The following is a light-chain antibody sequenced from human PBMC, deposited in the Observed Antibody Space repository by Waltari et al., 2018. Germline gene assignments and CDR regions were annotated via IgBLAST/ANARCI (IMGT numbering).Light chain of an antibody. CDR1: SSNIGSNT. V-gene: IGLV1-44*01. CDR3: ARWDDRLNGWV. CDR2: SNK. Sequence: QSVLTQPPSASATPGQRVTISCSGGSSNIGSNTVNWYQPLPGTAPKLLIYSNKQRPSGVPGRFSASRSGPSASLAIRGLQSEDEADYYCARWDDRLNGWVFGGGTKLTVL. J-gene: IGLJ3*02.